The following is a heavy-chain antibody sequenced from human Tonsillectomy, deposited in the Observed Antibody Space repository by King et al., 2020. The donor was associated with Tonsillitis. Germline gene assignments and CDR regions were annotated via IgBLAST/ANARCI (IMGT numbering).Heavy chain of an antibody. Sequence: VQLVQSGAEVKKPGESLKISCMASVYSFTTYCISLVRQMPGKGREWMVFIYPGDSVTRYSPSFKGQVTLSADNSLTTASLQWSSLKASDTAMYYCPRSENPEQQRRLRRFDYWGQGTLVTVSS. CDR2: IYPGDSVT. J-gene: IGHJ4*02. V-gene: IGHV5-51*03. D-gene: IGHD6-13*01. CDR3: PRSENPEQQRRLRRFDY. CDR1: VYSFTTYC.